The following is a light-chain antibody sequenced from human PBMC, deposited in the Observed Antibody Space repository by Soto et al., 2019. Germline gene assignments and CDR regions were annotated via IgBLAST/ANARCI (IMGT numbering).Light chain of an antibody. CDR1: QSVSSSY. Sequence: EVVLTQSPGTLSLSPGERATLSCRASQSVSSSYLAWYQQKPGQAPRLLIYGASNRATGIPDRISGSGSGTDFTLTISRLEPEDFAVYYCQQYDGSPRTFGQGTRVEIK. V-gene: IGKV3-20*01. CDR2: GAS. J-gene: IGKJ1*01. CDR3: QQYDGSPRT.